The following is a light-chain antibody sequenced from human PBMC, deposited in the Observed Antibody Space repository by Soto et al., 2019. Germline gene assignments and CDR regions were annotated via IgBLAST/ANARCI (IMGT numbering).Light chain of an antibody. J-gene: IGKJ1*01. V-gene: IGKV3-15*01. Sequence: EIVMTQSPATLSVSPGERATLSCRASQSVSSNLAWYQQKPGQAPRLLIYGASTRATGIPARFSGSGSGTDFPLTISSLRSEDFAVYYCQQDNNWPRTFGQGTKVEVK. CDR2: GAS. CDR1: QSVSSN. CDR3: QQDNNWPRT.